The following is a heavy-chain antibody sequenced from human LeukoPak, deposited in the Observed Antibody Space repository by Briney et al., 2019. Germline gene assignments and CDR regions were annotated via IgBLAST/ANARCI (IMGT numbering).Heavy chain of an antibody. D-gene: IGHD3-16*01. J-gene: IGHJ4*02. CDR1: GFSLTTGGMR. Sequence: SGPTLVNPTQTLTLTCTFSGFSLTTGGMRVNWIRQPPGKALEWLARIDWDDDKFYSTSLRTRLTISKDTSKNQVVLTMTNMDPVDTATYYCVHRPRRGVPPTYWGQGTLVTVSS. CDR2: IDWDDDK. CDR3: VHRPRRGVPPTY. V-gene: IGHV2-70*12.